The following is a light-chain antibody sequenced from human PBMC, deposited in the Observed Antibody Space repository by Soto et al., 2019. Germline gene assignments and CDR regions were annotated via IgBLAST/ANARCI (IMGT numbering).Light chain of an antibody. J-gene: IGLJ2*01. CDR2: EGS. CDR1: SSDIGRYKF. CDR3: CSYAGSSTLV. Sequence: QSALTQPASVSGSPGQSITISCTGTSSDIGRYKFVSWFQQHPGKAPKLMIYEGSKRPSGVSNRFSGSKSGNTASLTISGLQAEDEADYYCCSYAGSSTLVFGGGTKVTVL. V-gene: IGLV2-23*01.